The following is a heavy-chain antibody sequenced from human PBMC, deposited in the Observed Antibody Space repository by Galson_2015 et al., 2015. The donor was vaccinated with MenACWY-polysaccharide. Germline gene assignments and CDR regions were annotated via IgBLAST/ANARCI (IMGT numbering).Heavy chain of an antibody. Sequence: GYTFTSYGISCARQATGQGLGWMRWISAYNGNTKYAQKLQGRVTMTTDTSTSTAYMELRSLRSDDTAVYYCARGLRFLEWSRTDYWYFDLWGRGTLVTVSS. J-gene: IGHJ2*01. CDR3: ARGLRFLEWSRTDYWYFDL. CDR2: ISAYNGNT. D-gene: IGHD3-3*01. V-gene: IGHV1-18*01. CDR1: GYTFTSYG.